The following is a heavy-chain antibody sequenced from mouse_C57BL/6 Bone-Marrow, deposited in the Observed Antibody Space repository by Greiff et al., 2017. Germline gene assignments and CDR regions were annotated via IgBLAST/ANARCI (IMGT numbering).Heavy chain of an antibody. CDR1: GYTFTNYW. D-gene: IGHD2-2*01. CDR2: IYPGGGYT. V-gene: IGHV1-63*01. Sequence: QVQLKESGAELVRPGTSVKMSCKASGYTFTNYWIGWAKQRPGHGLEWIGDIYPGGGYTNYNEKFKGKATLTADKSSSTAYMQFSSLTSEDSAIYYCARYGYDNYYAMDYWGQGTSVTVSS. CDR3: ARYGYDNYYAMDY. J-gene: IGHJ4*01.